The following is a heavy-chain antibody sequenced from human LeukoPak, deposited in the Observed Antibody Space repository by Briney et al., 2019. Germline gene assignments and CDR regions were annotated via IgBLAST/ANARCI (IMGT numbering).Heavy chain of an antibody. CDR2: IWYDGSNK. CDR1: GFTFSSYG. D-gene: IGHD6-19*01. CDR3: ARWGTIAVAGHLGGETWFDP. V-gene: IGHV3-33*01. J-gene: IGHJ5*02. Sequence: GGSLRLSCAASGFTFSSYGMHWVRQAPGKGLEWVAVIWYDGSNKYYADSVKGRFTISRDNSKNTLYLQMNSLRAEDTAVYYCARWGTIAVAGHLGGETWFDPWGKGTLVTVSS.